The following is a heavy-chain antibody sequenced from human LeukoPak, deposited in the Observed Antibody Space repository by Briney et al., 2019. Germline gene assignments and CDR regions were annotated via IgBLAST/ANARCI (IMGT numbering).Heavy chain of an antibody. J-gene: IGHJ4*02. D-gene: IGHD5-12*01. CDR3: ARGRAWLRSSPIDY. Sequence: SETLSLTCAVYGGSFSGYYWSWIRQPPGKGLEWIGEINHSGSTNYNPSLKSRVTISVDTSKNQFSLKLSSVTAADTAVYYGARGRAWLRSSPIDYWGQGTLVTVSA. CDR2: INHSGST. V-gene: IGHV4-34*01. CDR1: GGSFSGYY.